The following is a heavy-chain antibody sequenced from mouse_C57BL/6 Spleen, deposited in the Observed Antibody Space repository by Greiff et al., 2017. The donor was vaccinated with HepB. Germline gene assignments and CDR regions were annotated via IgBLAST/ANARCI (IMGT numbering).Heavy chain of an antibody. D-gene: IGHD1-1*01. Sequence: QVQLQQSGAELVKPGASVKLSCKASGYTFTSYWMQWVKQRPGQGLEWIGEIDPSDSYTNYNQKFKGKATLTVDTSSSTAYMQLSSLTSEDSAVYYCATHYYGSSYDAMDYWGQGTSVTVSS. CDR1: GYTFTSYW. J-gene: IGHJ4*01. V-gene: IGHV1-50*01. CDR2: IDPSDSYT. CDR3: ATHYYGSSYDAMDY.